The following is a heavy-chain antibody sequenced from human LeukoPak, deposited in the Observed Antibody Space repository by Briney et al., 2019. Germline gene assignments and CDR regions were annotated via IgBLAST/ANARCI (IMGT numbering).Heavy chain of an antibody. CDR1: GYSFTNYW. CDR3: ARRNYHRGKYNWFDP. Sequence: GESLKISCKGSGYSFTNYWIAWVRRMPGKGLEWMGLIYPGDSDTRYSPSFQGQVTFSADRSINTAYLHLSSVKASDTAMYFCARRNYHRGKYNWFDPWGQGTQVTVSS. CDR2: IYPGDSDT. V-gene: IGHV5-51*01. D-gene: IGHD3-16*02. J-gene: IGHJ5*02.